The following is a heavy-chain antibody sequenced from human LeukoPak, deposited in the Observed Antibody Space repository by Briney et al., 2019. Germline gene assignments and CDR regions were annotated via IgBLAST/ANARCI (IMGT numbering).Heavy chain of an antibody. V-gene: IGHV3-48*04. CDR2: ISSSSSTI. J-gene: IGHJ4*02. Sequence: GGSLRLSCAASGFTFSSYSMNWVRQAPGKGLEWVSYISSSSSTIYYADSVKGRFTISRDNAKNTLYLQMNSLRAEDTAVYYCAKGGVFWSGFGYFDYWGQGTLVTVSS. CDR3: AKGGVFWSGFGYFDY. CDR1: GFTFSSYS. D-gene: IGHD3-3*01.